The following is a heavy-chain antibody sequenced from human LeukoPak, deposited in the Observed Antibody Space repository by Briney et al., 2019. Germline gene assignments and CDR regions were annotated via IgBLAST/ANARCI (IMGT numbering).Heavy chain of an antibody. CDR3: AITGESSNWFLYFDY. D-gene: IGHD3-16*01. V-gene: IGHV3-53*01. CDR2: IYTDGST. J-gene: IGHJ4*02. Sequence: PGGSLRLSCAAPEFTVSSHYMSWVRQAPGKGLEWVSVIYTDGSTFYADSVKGRFTISRDNSKNTLYLQMNSLRAEDTAVYYCAITGESSNWFLYFDYWGQGTLVTVSS. CDR1: EFTVSSHY.